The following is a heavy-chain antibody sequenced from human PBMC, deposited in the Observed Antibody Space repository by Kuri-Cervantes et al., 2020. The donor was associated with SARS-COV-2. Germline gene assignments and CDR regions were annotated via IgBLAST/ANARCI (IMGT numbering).Heavy chain of an antibody. J-gene: IGHJ4*02. CDR1: GYTFSDYY. CDR2: VNPISGGT. Sequence: ASVKVSCKASGYTFSDYYIHWVRQAPGQGLEWMGWVNPISGGTKFAQKFQGRVTMTRDTSITTAYMELSGLRSDDTAVYYCAREGRGSNYDYVWGSYRSLQFGYWGQGTLVTVSS. V-gene: IGHV1-2*02. CDR3: AREGRGSNYDYVWGSYRSLQFGY. D-gene: IGHD3-16*02.